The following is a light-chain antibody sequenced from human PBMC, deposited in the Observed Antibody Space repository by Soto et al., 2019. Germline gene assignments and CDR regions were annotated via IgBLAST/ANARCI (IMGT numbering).Light chain of an antibody. CDR2: AAS. J-gene: IGKJ5*01. Sequence: IQMTQSPSSLSASVGYRFTITCRSSQTISTYLHWYQQKAGEAPKLLIYAASNLQGGVPSRFSGSGSGADFTLTISSLQSEDFAVYYCQQRNVWPPVTFGQGTRLEIK. CDR3: QQRNVWPPVT. CDR1: QTISTY. V-gene: IGKV1-39*01.